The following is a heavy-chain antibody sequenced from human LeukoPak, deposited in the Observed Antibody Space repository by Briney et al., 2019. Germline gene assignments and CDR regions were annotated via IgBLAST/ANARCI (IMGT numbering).Heavy chain of an antibody. J-gene: IGHJ4*02. D-gene: IGHD2-2*01. CDR3: AREPPYTGHCDITTCDVSRFDL. CDR2: INPKNGGT. CDR1: RNIFTGYF. Sequence: PEASVKVSCKASRNIFTGYFIHWVRQAPGQGLEWMGWINPKNGGTNPAEKFQGRVTMTRDTSLSTAFMELTGLTSDDTAVYFCAREPPYTGHCDITTCDVSRFDLWGQGTLVTVSS. V-gene: IGHV1-2*02.